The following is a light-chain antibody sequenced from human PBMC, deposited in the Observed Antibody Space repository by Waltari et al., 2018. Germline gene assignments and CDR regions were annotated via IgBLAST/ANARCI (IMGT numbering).Light chain of an antibody. J-gene: IGKJ2*01. CDR1: RTVRDD. Sequence: IVMTQSPATLSVSPGERATLSCRASRTVRDDLAWYQQKHGQAPRLLIYGASTRATGPPARFSGSGSGTEFSLTISSLQSEDFAVYFCQQYNNRPYTFGQGTKLEIK. V-gene: IGKV3-15*01. CDR2: GAS. CDR3: QQYNNRPYT.